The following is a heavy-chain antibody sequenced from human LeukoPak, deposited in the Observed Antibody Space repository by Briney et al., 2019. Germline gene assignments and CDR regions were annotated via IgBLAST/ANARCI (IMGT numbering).Heavy chain of an antibody. CDR3: ARDSCSSTSCLSIDDY. Sequence: GASVKVSCKASGYTFTGYYMHWVRQAPGQGLEYMGRINPISGGTVYAQKFQGRVTMTRDTSISTVYMELSRLRSDDTAVYYCARDSCSSTSCLSIDDYWGQGTLVTVSS. CDR1: GYTFTGYY. D-gene: IGHD2-2*01. V-gene: IGHV1-2*06. J-gene: IGHJ4*02. CDR2: INPISGGT.